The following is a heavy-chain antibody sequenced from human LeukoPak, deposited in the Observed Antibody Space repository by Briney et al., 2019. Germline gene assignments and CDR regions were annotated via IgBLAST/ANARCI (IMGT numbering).Heavy chain of an antibody. CDR1: GYTFTSYD. D-gene: IGHD3-16*01. CDR2: MNPNSGNT. CDR3: ARGPWGGYYYYMDV. V-gene: IGHV1-8*03. Sequence: AASVKVSCKASGYTFTSYDINWVRQATGQGLVWMGWMNPNSGNTGYAQKFQGRVAITRNTSISTAYMELSSLRSEDTAVYYCARGPWGGYYYYMDVWGKGTTVTVSS. J-gene: IGHJ6*03.